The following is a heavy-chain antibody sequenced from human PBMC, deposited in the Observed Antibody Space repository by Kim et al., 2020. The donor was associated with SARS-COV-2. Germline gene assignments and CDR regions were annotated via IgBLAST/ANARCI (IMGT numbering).Heavy chain of an antibody. J-gene: IGHJ4*02. CDR2: MNPNIGNA. CDR1: GYTFTSYD. Sequence: ASVKVSCKASGYTFTSYDLNWVRQATGQGLEWMGWMNPNIGNAGYAQKFQGRVTMTMDPSITTAYMELSSLRSEDTDVYYCARGVRTISNYDYWGQGTLV. CDR3: ARGVRTISNYDY. V-gene: IGHV1-8*01. D-gene: IGHD3-9*01.